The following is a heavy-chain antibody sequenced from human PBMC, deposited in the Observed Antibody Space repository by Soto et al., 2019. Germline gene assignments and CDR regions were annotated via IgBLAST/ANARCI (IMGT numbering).Heavy chain of an antibody. CDR2: IIPIFGTA. CDR1: GGTFSSYA. D-gene: IGHD4-17*01. J-gene: IGHJ4*02. CDR3: ARSRVPYDYGVLYFDY. V-gene: IGHV1-69*13. Sequence: SVKVSCKASGGTFSSYAISWVRQAPGQGLEWMGGIIPIFGTANYAQKFQGRVTITADESTSTAYMELSSLRSEDTAVYYCARSRVPYDYGVLYFDYWGQGTLVTVSS.